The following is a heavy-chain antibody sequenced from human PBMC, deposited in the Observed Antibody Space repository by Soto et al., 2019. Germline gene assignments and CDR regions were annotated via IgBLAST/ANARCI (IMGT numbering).Heavy chain of an antibody. D-gene: IGHD6-6*01. CDR1: GGSISSYY. Sequence: QVQLQESGPGLVKPSETLSLTCTVSGGSISSYYWSWIRQPPGKGLEWIGYIYYSGSTNYNPSLKSRVTISVDTSKNQFSLKLSSVTAADTAVYYCARVYSSSSPLGGMDVWGQGTTVTVSS. CDR2: IYYSGST. V-gene: IGHV4-59*01. J-gene: IGHJ6*02. CDR3: ARVYSSSSPLGGMDV.